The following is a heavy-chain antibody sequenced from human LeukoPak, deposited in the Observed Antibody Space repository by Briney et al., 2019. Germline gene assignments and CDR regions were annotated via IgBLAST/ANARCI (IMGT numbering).Heavy chain of an antibody. V-gene: IGHV3-73*01. CDR2: IRNKANSYAT. J-gene: IGHJ4*02. D-gene: IGHD3-10*01. CDR1: GFTFSGSA. Sequence: GGSLRLSCAASGFTFSGSAMHWVRQASGKGLEWVGRIRNKANSYATAYAASVKGRFTISRDDSKNTAYLQMNSLKTEDTAVYYCAKDRWFGELWGQGTLVTVSS. CDR3: AKDRWFGEL.